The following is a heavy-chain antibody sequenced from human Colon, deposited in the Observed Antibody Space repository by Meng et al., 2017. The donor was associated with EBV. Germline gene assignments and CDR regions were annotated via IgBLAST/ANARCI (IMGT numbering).Heavy chain of an antibody. CDR3: SRGVDSYKLGNL. D-gene: IGHD7-27*01. J-gene: IGHJ2*01. Sequence: LHHWVAGLLKPSDDLPLTCVVYGGSLSDYYCSWIRQSPGRGLEWIGEIHPSGSIFYNPSLQSRVTISVDTSKNQFSLNLNSVTAADTAVYFCSRGVDSYKLGNLWGRGTLVTVSS. CDR1: GGSLSDYY. V-gene: IGHV4-34*01. CDR2: IHPSGSI.